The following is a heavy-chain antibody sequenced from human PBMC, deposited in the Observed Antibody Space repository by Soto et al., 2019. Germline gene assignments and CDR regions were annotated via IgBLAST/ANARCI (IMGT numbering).Heavy chain of an antibody. CDR3: AREGNLGSWLQTLDL. V-gene: IGHV4-59*01. Sequence: QVQLQVSAPGLVKPSETLSLTCTVSGDSISAYSLSWVRQPPGKGLEWIGNIHYNGNTKYNPSLKSRVNMSLDTSKKQFSLKLISVTAADTAKYFCAREGNLGSWLQTLDLWGQGTLVTVSS. D-gene: IGHD1-26*01. CDR1: GDSISAYS. CDR2: IHYNGNT. J-gene: IGHJ4*02.